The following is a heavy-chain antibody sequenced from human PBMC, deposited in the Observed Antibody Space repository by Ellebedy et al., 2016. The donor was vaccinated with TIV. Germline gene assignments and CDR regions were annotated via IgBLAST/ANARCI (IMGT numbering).Heavy chain of an antibody. D-gene: IGHD3-10*01. J-gene: IGHJ6*02. CDR2: ISSSSSTI. CDR3: ARDREVRGEYYYYYGMDV. V-gene: IGHV3-48*04. Sequence: GGSLRLXXAASGFTFSSYSMNWVRQAPGKGLEWVSYISSSSSTIYYADSVKGRFTISRDNAKNSLYLQMNSLRAEDTAVYYCARDREVRGEYYYYYGMDVWGQGTTVTVSS. CDR1: GFTFSSYS.